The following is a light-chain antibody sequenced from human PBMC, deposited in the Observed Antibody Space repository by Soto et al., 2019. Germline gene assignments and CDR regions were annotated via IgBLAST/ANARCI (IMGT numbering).Light chain of an antibody. CDR3: QQTYTTPWT. CDR1: QNVDSY. V-gene: IGKV1-39*01. Sequence: DIQMTQSPVSLSASVGDRVTITCRASQNVDSYLNWYQQRPGKAPKLLIHDASSLQSGVSSRYSGSGSGTDFAPTINSLQTEDFATFYCQQTYTTPWTFGQGTKVEIK. J-gene: IGKJ1*01. CDR2: DAS.